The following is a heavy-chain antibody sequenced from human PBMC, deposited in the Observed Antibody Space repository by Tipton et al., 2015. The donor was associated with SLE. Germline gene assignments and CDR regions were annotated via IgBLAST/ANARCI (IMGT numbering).Heavy chain of an antibody. V-gene: IGHV4-34*01. CDR3: ARGGNTVIKY. J-gene: IGHJ4*02. CDR1: GGSFSGNY. D-gene: IGHD4-17*01. CDR2: INHRGGT. Sequence: TLSLTCAVFGGSFSGNYWIWIRQTPGKGLEWIGEINHRGGTNLNPSLESRVSVSKDTSKNQFSLKLTSVTAADTAVYYCARGGNTVIKYWGQGTLVTVSS.